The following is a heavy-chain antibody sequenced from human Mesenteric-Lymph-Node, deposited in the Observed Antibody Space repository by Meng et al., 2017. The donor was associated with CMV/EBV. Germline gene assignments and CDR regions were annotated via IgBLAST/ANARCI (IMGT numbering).Heavy chain of an antibody. Sequence: LQATGPDLVNPSPTLSVHFTTSGDITSIDKAAWNWSRPSPSRVHYWLGRTYYSSESYNDYAVSVKSRISANLDTSNTQLSLPLNFLTPEDTAVYYCAYFGDLPPLWWCQGTLVTVSS. CDR3: AYFGDLPPLW. CDR1: GDITSIDKAA. CDR2: TYYSSESYN. J-gene: IGHJ4*02. D-gene: IGHD3-16*01. V-gene: IGHV6-1*02.